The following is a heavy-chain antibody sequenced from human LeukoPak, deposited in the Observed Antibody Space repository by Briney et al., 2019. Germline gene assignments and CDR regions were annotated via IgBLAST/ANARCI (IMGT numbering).Heavy chain of an antibody. CDR1: GFTFKSYA. Sequence: AGGSLRLSCTASGFTFKSYAMSWVRQAPGRGLEWIASISASGGTTYYGDSVRGRFTSSRDNSKNTLYLQMSSLRADYMAVYYCAIRDDTFDFWGQGTMVIVSS. CDR2: ISASGGTT. D-gene: IGHD3-3*01. V-gene: IGHV3-23*01. CDR3: AIRDDTFDF. J-gene: IGHJ3*01.